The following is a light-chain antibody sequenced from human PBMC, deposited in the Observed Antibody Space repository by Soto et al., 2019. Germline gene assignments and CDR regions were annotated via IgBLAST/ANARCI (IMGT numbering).Light chain of an antibody. Sequence: DIVLTQSPATLSLSPGERATLSCRASQSVSSSLAWYQQKPGQPPRLLIYDASNRATGIPARFSGSGSGTDFTLTISSLEPEDFAVYYCQQRTNWPPGVTFGPGTKVDVK. CDR3: QQRTNWPPGVT. CDR1: QSVSSS. J-gene: IGKJ3*01. V-gene: IGKV3-11*01. CDR2: DAS.